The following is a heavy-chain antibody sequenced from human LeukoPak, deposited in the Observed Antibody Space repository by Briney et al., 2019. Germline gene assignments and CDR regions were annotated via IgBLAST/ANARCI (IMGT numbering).Heavy chain of an antibody. Sequence: SETLSLTCTVSGGSISSGSYYWSWIRQPAGKGLEWIGRIYTSGGANYNPSLKSRVTTSVDTSKNQFSLKLSSVTAADTAVYYCARVPIVVITSTRAFDIWGQGTMVTVSS. D-gene: IGHD3-22*01. CDR2: IYTSGGA. J-gene: IGHJ3*02. CDR3: ARVPIVVITSTRAFDI. CDR1: GGSISSGSYY. V-gene: IGHV4-61*02.